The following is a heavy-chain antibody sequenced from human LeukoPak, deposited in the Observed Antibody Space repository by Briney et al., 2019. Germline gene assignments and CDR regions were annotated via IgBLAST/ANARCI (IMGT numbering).Heavy chain of an antibody. J-gene: IGHJ4*02. V-gene: IGHV3-30*02. D-gene: IGHD3-22*01. Sequence: PGGPLRLSCAASRFTFSSYGMHWVRQAPGKGLEWVAFIRYDGTNKYYADSVKGRFTMSRDNSKNTLYLQMNSLRAEDTAVYYCAKDLLTGHYYDSSGYYPSFHFWGQGTLVTVSS. CDR2: IRYDGTNK. CDR3: AKDLLTGHYYDSSGYYPSFHF. CDR1: RFTFSSYG.